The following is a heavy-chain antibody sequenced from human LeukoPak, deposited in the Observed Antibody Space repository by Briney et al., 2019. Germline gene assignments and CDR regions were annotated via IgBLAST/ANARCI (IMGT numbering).Heavy chain of an antibody. Sequence: GGSLRLSCAASGFTVSSNYMSWVRQAPGKGLEWVSAISGSGGSTYYADSVKGRFTISRDNSKNTLYLQMNSLRAEDTAVYYCANGGGIVGATLEVDGLWGQGTLVTVSS. CDR1: GFTVSSNY. CDR3: ANGGGIVGATLEVDGL. D-gene: IGHD1-26*01. V-gene: IGHV3-23*01. J-gene: IGHJ4*02. CDR2: ISGSGGST.